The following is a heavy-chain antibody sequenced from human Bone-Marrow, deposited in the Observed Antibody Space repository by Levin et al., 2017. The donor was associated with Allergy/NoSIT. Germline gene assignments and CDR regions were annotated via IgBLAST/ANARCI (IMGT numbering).Heavy chain of an antibody. D-gene: IGHD3/OR15-3a*01. CDR1: GFTFRNFA. CDR2: ISWKGGII. CDR3: AQDFGRGGQYVLCCPLDF. V-gene: IGHV3-9*01. Sequence: GGSLRLSCAASGFTFRNFAMHWVRQVPGRGLEWVSGISWKGGIIGYVDSAEGRFTISRDNAKNSLFLQMNSLRAEDTALSFCAQDFGRGGQYVLCCPLDFWGKGSVVSVSA. J-gene: IGHJ4*02.